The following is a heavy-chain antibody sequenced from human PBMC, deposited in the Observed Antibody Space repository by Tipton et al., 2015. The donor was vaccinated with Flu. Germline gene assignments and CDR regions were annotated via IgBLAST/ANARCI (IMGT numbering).Heavy chain of an antibody. D-gene: IGHD3-22*01. Sequence: TLSLTCTVSDYSISSGYYWAWIRQPPGKELEWIGCISHSGRTYYNPSLKSRVTISVDTAKNQFSQRLSLVTAADTAMYYCGGPSTQDYFDSSITTDAFDVWGQGIMVTVSS. V-gene: IGHV4-38-2*02. CDR2: ISHSGRT. CDR3: GGPSTQDYFDSSITTDAFDV. CDR1: DYSISSGYY. J-gene: IGHJ3*01.